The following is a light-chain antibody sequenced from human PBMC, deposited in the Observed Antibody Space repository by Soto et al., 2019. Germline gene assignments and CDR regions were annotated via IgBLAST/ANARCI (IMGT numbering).Light chain of an antibody. CDR2: EVT. V-gene: IGLV2-8*01. Sequence: QSALTQPPSASGSPGQSVTISCTGTSSDVGNYNYVSWYQQYPGKAPKLIIYEVTRRPSGVPHRFSGSKSGNTASLTVSGLQADDEADYYCSSYAGNSVVFGGGTKLTVL. CDR3: SSYAGNSVV. J-gene: IGLJ2*01. CDR1: SSDVGNYNY.